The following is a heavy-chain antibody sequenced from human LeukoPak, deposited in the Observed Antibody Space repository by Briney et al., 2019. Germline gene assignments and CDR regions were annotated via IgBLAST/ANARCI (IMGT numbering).Heavy chain of an antibody. D-gene: IGHD1-26*01. V-gene: IGHV3-30-3*01. CDR1: GFTFSSYA. J-gene: IGHJ3*02. CDR3: ARGIDVGRAFDI. CDR2: ISYDGSNK. Sequence: PGGSLRLSCAASGFTFSSYAMHWVRQAPGKGLEWVAVISYDGSNKYYADSVKGRFTISRDNSENTLYLQMNSLRAEDTAVYYCARGIDVGRAFDIWGQGTMVTVSS.